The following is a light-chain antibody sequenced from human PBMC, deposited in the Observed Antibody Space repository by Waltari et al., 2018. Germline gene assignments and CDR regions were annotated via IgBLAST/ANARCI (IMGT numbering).Light chain of an antibody. V-gene: IGLV1-44*01. Sequence: QSVLTQPPSASGTPGQRVTMSCSGSNSKRGGNNVNWYHQLPGTAPKLRMYNNDQRPSGVPDRFSGSKSATSASLAISGLQSEDEADYFCEAWDDTLNGPVFGGGTKLTVL. CDR1: NSKRGGNN. J-gene: IGLJ3*02. CDR3: EAWDDTLNGPV. CDR2: NND.